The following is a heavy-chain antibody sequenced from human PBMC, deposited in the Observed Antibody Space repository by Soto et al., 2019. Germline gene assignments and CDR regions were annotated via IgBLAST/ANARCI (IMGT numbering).Heavy chain of an antibody. CDR2: INPSGGST. Sequence: GASVKVSCKASGYTFTSYYMHWVRQAPGQGLEWMGIINPSGGSTSYAQKFQGRVTMTRDTSTSTVYMELSSLRSEDTAVYYCAIFMIFGVVIPNSPSASDYWGQGTLVTVSS. V-gene: IGHV1-46*03. CDR1: GYTFTSYY. CDR3: AIFMIFGVVIPNSPSASDY. D-gene: IGHD3-3*01. J-gene: IGHJ4*02.